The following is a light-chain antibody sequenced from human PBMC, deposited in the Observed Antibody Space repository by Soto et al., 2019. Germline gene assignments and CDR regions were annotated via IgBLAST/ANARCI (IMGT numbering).Light chain of an antibody. Sequence: EIVLTQSPGTLSLSPGERATLSCRASQSVRNVYLAWYQQKPGQAPRLLIYDASNRDTGIPDSFSGSGSGTDFTLTINRLESEDFAVYYCQQSGSSPRTFGQGTKLEIK. CDR3: QQSGSSPRT. CDR1: QSVRNVY. V-gene: IGKV3-20*01. J-gene: IGKJ2*01. CDR2: DAS.